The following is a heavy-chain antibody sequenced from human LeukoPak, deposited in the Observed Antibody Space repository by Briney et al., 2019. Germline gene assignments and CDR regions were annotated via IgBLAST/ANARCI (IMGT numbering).Heavy chain of an antibody. V-gene: IGHV1-69*06. CDR3: ARVGNGYSYGYVAYYYMDV. CDR1: GGTFSSYT. CDR2: IIPIFGTP. J-gene: IGHJ6*03. D-gene: IGHD5-18*01. Sequence: ASVKVSCKASGGTFSSYTISWVRQAPGQGLEWMGGIIPIFGTPNYAQKFRGRVTITADKSTSTAYMELSSLRSEDTAVYYCARVGNGYSYGYVAYYYMDVWGKGTTVTVSS.